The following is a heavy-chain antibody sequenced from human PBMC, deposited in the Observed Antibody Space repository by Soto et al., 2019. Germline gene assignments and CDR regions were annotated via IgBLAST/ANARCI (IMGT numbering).Heavy chain of an antibody. Sequence: EVQLVESGGGLVQPGGSLRLSCAVSGFTFSTYWMTWVRQAPGKGLEWVANIKQDGSEKYYVDSVKGRFTISRDNAKSSLYLPMNSLRAEDTAVYYCTRNYGRIDYWGQGTLVAVSS. CDR1: GFTFSTYW. J-gene: IGHJ4*02. CDR3: TRNYGRIDY. V-gene: IGHV3-7*03. CDR2: IKQDGSEK. D-gene: IGHD1-7*01.